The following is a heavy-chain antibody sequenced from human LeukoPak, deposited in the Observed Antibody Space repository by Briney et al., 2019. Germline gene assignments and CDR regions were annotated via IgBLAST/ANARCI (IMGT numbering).Heavy chain of an antibody. CDR2: IWYDGSNK. CDR3: ARDPGYNWNFDP. V-gene: IGHV3-33*01. Sequence: GGSLRLSCAASGFAFSTYGMHWVRQAPGKGLEWVTVIWYDGSNKYYADSVRGRFTISRDNSKNTLYLQMNSLRAEDTAVYYCARDPGYNWNFDPWGQGTLVTVSS. D-gene: IGHD1-20*01. CDR1: GFAFSTYG. J-gene: IGHJ5*02.